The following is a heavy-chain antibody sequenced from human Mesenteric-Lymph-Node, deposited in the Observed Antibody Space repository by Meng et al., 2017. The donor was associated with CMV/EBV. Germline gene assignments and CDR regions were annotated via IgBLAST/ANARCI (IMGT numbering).Heavy chain of an antibody. CDR2: INSDGSST. J-gene: IGHJ5*02. D-gene: IGHD3-16*01. V-gene: IGHV3-74*01. Sequence: GGSLRLSCAASGFTFSSYWMHWVRQAPGKGLVWVSRINSDGSSTSYADSVKGRFTISRDNAKNTLYLQMNSLRAEDTAVYYCARGRDWGWFDLWGQGTLVTVSS. CDR1: GFTFSSYW. CDR3: ARGRDWGWFDL.